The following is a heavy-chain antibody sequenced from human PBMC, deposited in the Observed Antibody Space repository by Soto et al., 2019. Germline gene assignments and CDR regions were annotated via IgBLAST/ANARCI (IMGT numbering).Heavy chain of an antibody. CDR3: ASGYSSSWTTFY. CDR1: GYTLNTYY. CDR2: IHPSGGGS. J-gene: IGHJ4*02. V-gene: IGHV1-46*02. Sequence: ASVKVSCKPSGYTLNTYYLHWVRQAPGQGLEWMGIIHPSGGGSTYAQKFLGRVTITRDTSASTAYMELSSLRSEDTAVYYCASGYSSSWTTFYWGQGTLVTVSS. D-gene: IGHD6-13*01.